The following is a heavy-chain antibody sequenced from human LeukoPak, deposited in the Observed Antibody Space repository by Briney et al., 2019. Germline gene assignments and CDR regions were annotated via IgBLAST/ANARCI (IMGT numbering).Heavy chain of an antibody. D-gene: IGHD4-17*01. V-gene: IGHV2-5*01. CDR3: AHSTTAYYGDYGGAFDI. Sequence: SGPTLVNPTQTLTLTCTFSGFSFSTTGVGVGWIRQPPGKALEWLAFIYRNDDKRYSPSLKSRLIITKDTSKNQVVLTMTNMDPVDTGTYYCAHSTTAYYGDYGGAFDIWGQGTMVTVSS. CDR2: IYRNDDK. CDR1: GFSFSTTGVG. J-gene: IGHJ3*02.